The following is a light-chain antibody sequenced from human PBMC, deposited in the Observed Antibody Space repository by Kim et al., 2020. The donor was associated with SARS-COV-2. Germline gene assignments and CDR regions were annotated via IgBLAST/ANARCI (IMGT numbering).Light chain of an antibody. Sequence: LTQPASVSGSPGQSITISCTGTSSDVGGYNYVSWYQQHPDKAPKLMIYDVSKRPSGVSNRFSGSKSGNTASLTISGLQAEDEADYYCSSYTSSSTVVFGGGTQLTVL. CDR3: SSYTSSSTVV. J-gene: IGLJ2*01. CDR1: SSDVGGYNY. CDR2: DVS. V-gene: IGLV2-14*03.